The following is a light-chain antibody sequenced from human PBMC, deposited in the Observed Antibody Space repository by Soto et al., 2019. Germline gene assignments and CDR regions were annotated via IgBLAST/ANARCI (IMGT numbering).Light chain of an antibody. Sequence: DIQITQSPSSVSAAVGYRVTITCRASQGINKWLAWYQQKPGKAPQLLISAASTLRSGVPSRFSGSGSGTDLILTISNLQPEDFATYFCQQANSFPLPFGGGTKVDI. CDR3: QQANSFPLP. J-gene: IGKJ4*01. CDR1: QGINKW. CDR2: AAS. V-gene: IGKV1-12*01.